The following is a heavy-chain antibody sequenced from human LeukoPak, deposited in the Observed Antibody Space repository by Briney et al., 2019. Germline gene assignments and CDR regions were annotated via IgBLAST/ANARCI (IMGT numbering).Heavy chain of an antibody. J-gene: IGHJ4*02. CDR1: GGSISSSSYY. V-gene: IGHV4-61*03. Sequence: SETLSLTCTVSGGSISSSSYYWGWICQPPGKGLEWIGYFYNSGRSTYNPSLKSRVTISADTSKNHFSLKLNSVTTADTAVYYCTRGAGWLIDYWGQGILVTVSS. CDR2: FYNSGRS. D-gene: IGHD3-16*01. CDR3: TRGAGWLIDY.